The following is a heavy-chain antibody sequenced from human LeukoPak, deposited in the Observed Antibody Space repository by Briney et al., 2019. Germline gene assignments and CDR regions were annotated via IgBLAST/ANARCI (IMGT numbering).Heavy chain of an antibody. D-gene: IGHD2-21*01. J-gene: IGHJ6*03. Sequence: GESLKISCKGSGYSFTSYWIGWVRQMPGKGLEWMGIIYPGDSDTRYRPSFQGQVTISADKSISTAYLQWSSLKASDTAMYYCARGGPWCGGDCYPPSYYYYMDVWGKGTTVTVSS. CDR3: ARGGPWCGGDCYPPSYYYYMDV. V-gene: IGHV5-51*01. CDR1: GYSFTSYW. CDR2: IYPGDSDT.